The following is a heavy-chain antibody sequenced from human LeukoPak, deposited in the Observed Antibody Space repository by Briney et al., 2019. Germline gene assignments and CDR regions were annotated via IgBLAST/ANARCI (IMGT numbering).Heavy chain of an antibody. D-gene: IGHD3-10*01. CDR2: INHSGST. CDR1: GGSFSGYY. J-gene: IGHJ4*02. V-gene: IGHV4-34*01. Sequence: PSETLSLTCAVYGGSFSGYYWSWIRQPPGKGLEWIGEINHSGSTNYNPSLKSRVTISVDTSKNQFSLKLSSVTAADAAVYYCARGKRLLRFGELLKFDYWGQGTLVTVSS. CDR3: ARGKRLLRFGELLKFDY.